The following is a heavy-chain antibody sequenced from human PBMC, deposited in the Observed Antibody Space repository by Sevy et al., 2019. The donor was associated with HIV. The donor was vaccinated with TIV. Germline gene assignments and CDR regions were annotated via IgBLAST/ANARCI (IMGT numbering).Heavy chain of an antibody. V-gene: IGHV3-23*05. CDR1: GFIFNDYA. J-gene: IGHJ4*02. CDR3: ARRDWFHEDSYYYHYFDD. Sequence: GGSLRLSCATSGFIFNDYAMSWVRQAPGKGPEWVSTIDSRNYFTYYANSVQGRFTVSRDNSRNNLFLQMNSLRAEDSAVYYCARRDWFHEDSYYYHYFDDWGQGTLVTVSS. CDR2: IDSRNYFT. D-gene: IGHD3-22*01.